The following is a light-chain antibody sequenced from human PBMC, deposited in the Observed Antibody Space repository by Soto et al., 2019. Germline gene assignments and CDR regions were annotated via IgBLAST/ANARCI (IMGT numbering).Light chain of an antibody. J-gene: IGKJ2*01. CDR1: QSVSSSY. CDR3: QQYDTSIWAHT. CDR2: GAS. Sequence: EVVLTQSPVTLSLSPGERATLSCRASQSVSSSYLAWYQQKPGQAPRLLIYGASSRATGIPDRFSGSGSGTDFTLTISRLEPEDVAVYYCQQYDTSIWAHTFGQGTKLEIK. V-gene: IGKV3-20*01.